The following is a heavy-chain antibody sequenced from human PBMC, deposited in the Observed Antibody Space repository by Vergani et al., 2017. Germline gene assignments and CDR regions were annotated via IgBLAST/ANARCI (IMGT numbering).Heavy chain of an antibody. CDR2: IHQSGRT. Sequence: QVQLQESGPGLVKPSETLSLTCSVSGGSISSNFWSWVRRPPGKGLEWIGYIHQSGRTNSNPSLKSRVTISIDTSKNRFSLRLSSVTTADTAMYYCARDTCEYDSGSYDDIFDSWGQGTMVIVSS. CDR3: ARDTCEYDSGSYDDIFDS. D-gene: IGHD3-10*01. J-gene: IGHJ3*02. V-gene: IGHV4-59*01. CDR1: GGSISSNF.